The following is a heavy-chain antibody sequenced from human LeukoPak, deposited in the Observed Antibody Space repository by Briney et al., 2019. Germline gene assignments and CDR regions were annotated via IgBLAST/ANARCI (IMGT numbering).Heavy chain of an antibody. V-gene: IGHV3-23*01. CDR3: AKDSTDLLWFGELSIGGMDV. CDR2: ISGTGGST. D-gene: IGHD3-10*01. CDR1: GFTFRSYA. J-gene: IGHJ6*02. Sequence: GGSLRLSCGTSGFTFRSYAMSWVRQAPGKGLDWVSGISGTGGSTYYADSVKGRFTVSRDNSKNTLYLQMNSLGVEDTAVYYCAKDSTDLLWFGELSIGGMDVWGQGTTVTVSS.